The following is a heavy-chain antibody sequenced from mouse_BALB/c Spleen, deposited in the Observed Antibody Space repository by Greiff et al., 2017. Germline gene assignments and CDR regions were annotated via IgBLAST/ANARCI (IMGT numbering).Heavy chain of an antibody. D-gene: IGHD2-3*01. V-gene: IGHV1S81*02. CDR2: INPSNGRT. CDR3: ARGWLLPFDY. CDR1: GYTFTSYW. Sequence: VQLQQPGAELVKPGASVKLSCKASGYTFTSYWMHWVKQRPGQGLEWIGEINPSNGRTNYNEKFKSKATLTVDKSSSTAYMQLSSLTSEDSAVYYCARGWLLPFDYWGQGTTLTVSS. J-gene: IGHJ2*01.